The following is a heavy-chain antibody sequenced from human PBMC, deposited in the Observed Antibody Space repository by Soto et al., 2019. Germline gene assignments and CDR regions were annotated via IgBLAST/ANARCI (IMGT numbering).Heavy chain of an antibody. CDR2: IGTAGDT. V-gene: IGHV3-13*01. CDR1: GFTFSSYD. Sequence: EVQLVESGGGLVQPGGSLRLSCAASGFTFSSYDMHWVRQATGKGLEWVSAIGTAGDTYYPGSVKGRFTISRENAKNSLYLQMNSLRAEDTAVYYCARDVGSSSFGLDYWGQGTLVTVSS. J-gene: IGHJ4*02. D-gene: IGHD6-13*01. CDR3: ARDVGSSSFGLDY.